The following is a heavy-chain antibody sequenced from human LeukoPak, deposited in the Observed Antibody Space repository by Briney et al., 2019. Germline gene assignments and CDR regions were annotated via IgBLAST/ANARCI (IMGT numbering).Heavy chain of an antibody. CDR1: GYTLTELS. CDR3: ATAGEWELLRDPYAFDY. D-gene: IGHD1-26*01. V-gene: IGHV1-24*01. Sequence: GASVKVSCKVSGYTLTELSMYWVRQAPGKGLEWMGGFDPEDGETIYAQKFQGRVTMTEDTSTDTAYMELSSLRSEDTAVYYCATAGEWELLRDPYAFDYWGQGTLVTVSS. J-gene: IGHJ4*02. CDR2: FDPEDGET.